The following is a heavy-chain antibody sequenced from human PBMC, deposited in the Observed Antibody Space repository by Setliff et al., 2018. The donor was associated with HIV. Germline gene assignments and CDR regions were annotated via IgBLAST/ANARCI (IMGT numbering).Heavy chain of an antibody. CDR1: GYTFTNHA. J-gene: IGHJ4*02. CDR2: IIAGNGDT. D-gene: IGHD1-26*01. CDR3: ARNAVGETDFDY. V-gene: IGHV1-3*01. Sequence: GASVKVSCKASGYTFTNHAMQWVRQAPGQSLEWMGWIIAGNGDTGYSKNFRDRVTFTQDTSASTAYMELSSLRSDDTAVYYCARNAVGETDFDYWGQGTLVTVSS.